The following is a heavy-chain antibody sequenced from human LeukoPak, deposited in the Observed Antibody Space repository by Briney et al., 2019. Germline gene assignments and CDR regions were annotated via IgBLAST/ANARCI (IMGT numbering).Heavy chain of an antibody. J-gene: IGHJ6*03. D-gene: IGHD7-27*01. V-gene: IGHV1-2*02. Sequence: GASVRVSCKASGFTLTGYYMQWVRQAPGQGLEWMGWINPNTGSVGNAQKFQGRVTMTRDTSISTAYMELSKLTSDDTALYYCAAAPITGETHYYYYYYMDVWGKGTAVTVSS. CDR3: AAAPITGETHYYYYYYMDV. CDR2: INPNTGSV. CDR1: GFTLTGYY.